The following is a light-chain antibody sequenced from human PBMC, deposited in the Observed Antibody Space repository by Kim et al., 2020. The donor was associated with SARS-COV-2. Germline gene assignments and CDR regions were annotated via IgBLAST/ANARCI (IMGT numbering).Light chain of an antibody. V-gene: IGKV3-20*01. CDR2: GAS. CDR1: QSLPSSY. J-gene: IGKJ1*01. CDR3: QQYVSSPWT. Sequence: SPGERVTLSCRASQSLPSSYLAWYQQKPGRAPGLLIYGASSRATGIPDRFSGSGSGTDFTLTISRLEPEDSAVYYCQQYVSSPWTFGQGTKVDIK.